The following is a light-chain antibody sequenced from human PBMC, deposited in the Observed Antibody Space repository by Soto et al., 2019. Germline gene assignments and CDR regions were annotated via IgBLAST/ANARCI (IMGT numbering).Light chain of an antibody. V-gene: IGLV1-40*01. CDR1: SSNIGAGYD. J-gene: IGLJ2*01. CDR2: DNN. CDR3: HFYDVSLSGPV. Sequence: QSVLTQPPSVSGAPGQRVTISCTGSSSNIGAGYDVHWYQQLPGTAPKVLLYDNNNKPTGVPHRFPGPKSGTSASLAITGPQAEAEADYYCHFYDVSLSGPVFGGGTQLTVL.